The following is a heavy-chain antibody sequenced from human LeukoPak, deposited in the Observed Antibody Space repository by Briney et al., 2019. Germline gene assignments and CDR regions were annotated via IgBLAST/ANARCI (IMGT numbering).Heavy chain of an antibody. CDR2: ISGSGGST. CDR3: AYVYVWGSYPEYYFGY. CDR1: GFTFSSYV. D-gene: IGHD3-16*02. Sequence: GGSQRPSCEAAGFTFSSYVMSWVRQAPGKGLERVSAISGSGGSTYYADSVKGRFTISRDNSKNTLYLQMNSLRAEDTAVYYCAYVYVWGSYPEYYFGYWGQGTLVTVSS. V-gene: IGHV3-23*01. J-gene: IGHJ4*02.